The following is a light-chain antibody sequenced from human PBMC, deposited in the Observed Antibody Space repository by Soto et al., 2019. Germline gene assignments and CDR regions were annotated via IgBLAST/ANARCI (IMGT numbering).Light chain of an antibody. CDR3: QQYDSSQGT. V-gene: IGKV3-20*01. CDR1: QTISSSF. CDR2: GAS. Sequence: VMPTAHDTISVSPCSRSPLYLRSSQTISSSFLAWYQQKPGQAPRLLIYGASSRATGIPDTFSGSGSGTDFTLTISRLEPEDFAVYYCQQYDSSQGTFGQGTQLEIK. J-gene: IGKJ5*01.